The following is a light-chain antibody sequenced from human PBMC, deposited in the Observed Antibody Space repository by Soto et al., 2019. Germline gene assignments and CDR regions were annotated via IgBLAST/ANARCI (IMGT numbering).Light chain of an antibody. V-gene: IGKV1-5*03. J-gene: IGKJ4*01. Sequence: DIQMTQSPSTLSGSVGDRVTMTCRASQTISSWLAWYQQKPGKAPKLLIYKASTLKSGVPSRFSGSGSGTEFTLTISSLQPEDVATYYCQKYDHAPLTFGGGTKVDIK. CDR2: KAS. CDR1: QTISSW. CDR3: QKYDHAPLT.